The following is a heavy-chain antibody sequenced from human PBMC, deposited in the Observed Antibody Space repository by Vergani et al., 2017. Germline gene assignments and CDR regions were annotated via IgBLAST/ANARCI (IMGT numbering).Heavy chain of an antibody. CDR2: IYTGGST. Sequence: QLQLQESGPGLVKPSETLSLTCTVSGGSISSSSYYWGWIRQPPGKGLEWIGRIYTGGSTNFNPSLKSRVTISIDKSKNQFSLKLSSVTAADTAVYYCARGRFLEWRSFDYWGQGTLVTVSS. CDR1: GGSISSSSYY. V-gene: IGHV4-61*05. CDR3: ARGRFLEWRSFDY. D-gene: IGHD3-3*01. J-gene: IGHJ4*02.